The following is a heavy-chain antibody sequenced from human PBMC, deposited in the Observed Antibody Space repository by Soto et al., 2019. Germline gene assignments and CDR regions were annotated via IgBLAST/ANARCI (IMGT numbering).Heavy chain of an antibody. CDR3: ARGWGYSGYEGMWY. CDR1: GGSISSYY. CDR2: IYYSGST. Sequence: SETLSLTCTVSGGSISSYYWSWIRQPPGKGLEWIGYIYYSGSTNYNPSLKSRVTISVDTSKNQFSLKLSSVTAADTAVYYCARGWGYSGYEGMWYWGQGTLVTVS. J-gene: IGHJ4*02. V-gene: IGHV4-59*01. D-gene: IGHD5-12*01.